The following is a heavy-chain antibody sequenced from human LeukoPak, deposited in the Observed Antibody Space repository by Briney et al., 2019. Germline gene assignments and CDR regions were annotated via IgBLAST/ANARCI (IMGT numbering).Heavy chain of an antibody. CDR2: IYYSGST. D-gene: IGHD2/OR15-2a*01. V-gene: IGHV4-59*08. J-gene: IGHJ3*02. CDR3: ARRLRLKNPGGGAFDT. Sequence: SETLSLTCCVSGGSINNYYWNWIRQPPGKGLEGIGYIYYSGSTNYNPSLQSRVTMSIGTSKTQFSLKLDSVTAADTAVYYCARRLRLKNPGGGAFDTWGQGTVVTVSS. CDR1: GGSINNYY.